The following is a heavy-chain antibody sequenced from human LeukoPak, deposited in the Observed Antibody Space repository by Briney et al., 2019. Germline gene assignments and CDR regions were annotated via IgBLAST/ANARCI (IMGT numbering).Heavy chain of an antibody. D-gene: IGHD1-26*01. CDR3: VRGLSGNYDY. CDR2: LSDDVSSA. Sequence: PGGSLRLSCAASGFTFDDYAMHWVRQAPGKGLVWVSRLSDDVSSASYADSVRGRFTISRDNAKTTLYLQLSSLRVEDTAVYYCVRGLSGNYDYWGQGTLVTVSS. CDR1: GFTFDDYA. J-gene: IGHJ4*02. V-gene: IGHV3-74*01.